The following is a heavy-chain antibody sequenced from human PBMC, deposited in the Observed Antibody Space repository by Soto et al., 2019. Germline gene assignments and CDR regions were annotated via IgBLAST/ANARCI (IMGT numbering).Heavy chain of an antibody. V-gene: IGHV4-39*01. CDR1: GGSISSSSYY. D-gene: IGHD6-19*01. CDR3: ARVGPYSSFRDY. J-gene: IGHJ4*02. CDR2: IYYSGST. Sequence: SETLSLTCTVSGGSISSSSYYWGWIRQPPGKGLEWIGSIYYSGSTYYNPSLKSRVTISVDTSKNQFSLKLSSVTAADTAVYYCARVGPYSSFRDYWGQGTLVTVSS.